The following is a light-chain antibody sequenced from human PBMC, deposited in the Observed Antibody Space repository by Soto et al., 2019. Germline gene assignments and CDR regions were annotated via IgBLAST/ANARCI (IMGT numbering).Light chain of an antibody. CDR3: QQRHMWPIT. J-gene: IGKJ5*01. CDR2: GAS. Sequence: IVLTQSPATLSLSPGERATLSCRASLSVSSNLAWYQQKPGQAPRLLIYGASTRATGIPARFSGSGSGTDFTLTISSLEPEDSAVYYCQQRHMWPITFGQGTRLEIK. CDR1: LSVSSN. V-gene: IGKV3-11*01.